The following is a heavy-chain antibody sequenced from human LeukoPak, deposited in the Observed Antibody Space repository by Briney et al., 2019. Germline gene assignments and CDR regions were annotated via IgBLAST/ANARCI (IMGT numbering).Heavy chain of an antibody. CDR1: GFTFSSYS. D-gene: IGHD3-9*01. V-gene: IGHV3-48*01. CDR2: ISSSSSTI. CDR3: ARGAPLRYFDWSSYYFDY. Sequence: GGSLRLSCAASGFTFSSYSMNWVRQAPGKGLEWVSYISSSSSTIYYADSVKGRFTISRDNAKNSLYLQMNSLRAEDTAVYYCARGAPLRYFDWSSYYFDYWGQGTLVTVSS. J-gene: IGHJ4*02.